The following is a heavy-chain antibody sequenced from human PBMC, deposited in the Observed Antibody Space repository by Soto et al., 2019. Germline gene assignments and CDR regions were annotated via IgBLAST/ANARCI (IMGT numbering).Heavy chain of an antibody. Sequence: QVQLVQSGAEVKKPGASVKVSCKASGYTFTSYGISWVRQAPGQGLEWMGWISAYNGNTNYEQKLQGRITMTTDTSQSTAYQEQRSLRSDDTAVYYCARDGYSQDDAFDIWGQGTMVTVSS. V-gene: IGHV1-18*01. CDR3: ARDGYSQDDAFDI. CDR2: ISAYNGNT. D-gene: IGHD2-2*03. J-gene: IGHJ3*02. CDR1: GYTFTSYG.